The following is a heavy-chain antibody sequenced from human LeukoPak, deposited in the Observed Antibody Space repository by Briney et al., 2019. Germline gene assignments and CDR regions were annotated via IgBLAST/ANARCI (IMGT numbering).Heavy chain of an antibody. CDR3: ARAVSDILTGAYHYGMDV. Sequence: SETLSLTCAVSGGSISSSNWWSWVRQPPGKGLEWIGEIYHSGSTNYNPSLKSRVTISVDKSKNQFSLKLSSVTAADTAVYYCARAVSDILTGAYHYGMDVWGKGTTVTVSS. CDR1: GGSISSSNW. J-gene: IGHJ6*04. D-gene: IGHD3-9*01. CDR2: IYHSGST. V-gene: IGHV4-4*02.